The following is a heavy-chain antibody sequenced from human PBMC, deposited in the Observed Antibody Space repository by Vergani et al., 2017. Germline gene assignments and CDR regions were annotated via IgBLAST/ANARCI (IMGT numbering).Heavy chain of an antibody. Sequence: EVQLVESGGGLVQPGRSLRLSCTASGFTFGDYAMSWVRQAPGKGLEWVGFIRSKAYGGTTEYAASVKGRFTISRDDSKSIAYLQMNSLKTEYTAVYYCTTIFGAYWGQGTLVTVSS. V-gene: IGHV3-49*04. CDR3: TTIFGAY. J-gene: IGHJ4*02. CDR2: IRSKAYGGTT. D-gene: IGHD3-3*01. CDR1: GFTFGDYA.